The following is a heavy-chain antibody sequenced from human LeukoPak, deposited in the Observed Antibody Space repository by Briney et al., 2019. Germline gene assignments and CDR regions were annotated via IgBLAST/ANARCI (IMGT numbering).Heavy chain of an antibody. V-gene: IGHV3-53*01. CDR2: IYNGGST. Sequence: GGSLRLSCAASGFSVSSNYMSWVRQAPGKGLEWVSVIYNGGSTYYADSVKGRFTISRDNSKNTLYLQMNSLRAEDTAVYYCARIKAAAGFLPPNWFDSWGQGTLVTVSS. D-gene: IGHD6-13*01. J-gene: IGHJ5*01. CDR1: GFSVSSNY. CDR3: ARIKAAAGFLPPNWFDS.